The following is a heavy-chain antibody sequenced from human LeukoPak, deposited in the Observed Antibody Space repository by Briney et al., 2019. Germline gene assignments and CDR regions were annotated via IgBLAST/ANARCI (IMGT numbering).Heavy chain of an antibody. V-gene: IGHV3-74*01. CDR2: ADYDGSDT. J-gene: IGHJ4*02. CDR3: ATLAAAGTNY. Sequence: GGSLRLSCAASGFTFSRYWMHWVRQAPGKGLVWVSRADYDGSDTSYADSVRGRFTISRNNAKNTLYLQMNSLSAEDTAVYYCATLAAAGTNYWGQGTLVTVSS. CDR1: GFTFSRYW. D-gene: IGHD6-13*01.